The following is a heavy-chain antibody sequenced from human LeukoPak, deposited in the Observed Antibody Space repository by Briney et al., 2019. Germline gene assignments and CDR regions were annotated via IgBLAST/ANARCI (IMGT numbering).Heavy chain of an antibody. V-gene: IGHV1-2*02. CDR3: ARYYGYAPPD. J-gene: IGHJ1*01. D-gene: IGHD4-17*01. Sequence: GASVKDSLKASGYIFTGYYMYWVRQAPGQGLEWMGWIYPYTGGTDSAQKFQGRITMTRDTSISTAYMELSRLRSDDTAVYYCARYYGYAPPDWGQGTMLIVSS. CDR2: IYPYTGGT. CDR1: GYIFTGYY.